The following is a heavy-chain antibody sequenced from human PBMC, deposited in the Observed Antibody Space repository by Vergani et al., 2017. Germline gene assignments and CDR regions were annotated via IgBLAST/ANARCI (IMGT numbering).Heavy chain of an antibody. CDR1: GFTFSDFW. CDR3: AKSGFVGAFET. V-gene: IGHV3-7*01. D-gene: IGHD6-6*01. CDR2: IMPDGSGT. Sequence: EVLLVESGGGLVQPGESLRLSCTASGFTFSDFWMTWVRQVPGKGLEWVANIMPDGSGTMYADSLRGRFSISRDNAKNSLHLHMSSLRVEDTAVYFCAKSGFVGAFETWGQGTMVTVSS. J-gene: IGHJ3*02.